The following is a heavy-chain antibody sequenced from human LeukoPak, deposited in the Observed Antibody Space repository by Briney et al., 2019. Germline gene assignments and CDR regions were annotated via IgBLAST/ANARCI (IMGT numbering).Heavy chain of an antibody. CDR2: ISSSSSYI. D-gene: IGHD4-17*01. CDR3: ARGTTTVMYWYFDL. CDR1: GLTFSSYE. J-gene: IGHJ2*01. V-gene: IGHV3-21*01. Sequence: GGSLRLSCAASGLTFSSYEMNWVRQAPGKGLEWVSSISSSSSYIYYADSVKGRFTISRDNAKNSLYLQMNSLRAEDTAVYYCARGTTTVMYWYFDLWGRGTLVTVSS.